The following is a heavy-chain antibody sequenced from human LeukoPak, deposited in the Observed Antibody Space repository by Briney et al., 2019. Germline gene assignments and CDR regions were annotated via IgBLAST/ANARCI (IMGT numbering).Heavy chain of an antibody. CDR3: ARDRGLGSDQGWFDP. V-gene: IGHV4-59*01. D-gene: IGHD3-10*01. CDR2: ISYSGST. Sequence: SETLSLTCTVSGGSISSYYWSWIRQPPGKGLEWIAYISYSGSTNYSPSLKSRATIPVDTSNNQFSLKLSSVTAADTAVYYCARDRGLGSDQGWFDPWGQGTLVTVSS. CDR1: GGSISSYY. J-gene: IGHJ5*02.